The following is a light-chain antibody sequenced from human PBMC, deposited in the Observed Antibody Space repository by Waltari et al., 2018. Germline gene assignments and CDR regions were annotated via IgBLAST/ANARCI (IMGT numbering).Light chain of an antibody. Sequence: EIVLTQSPATLSVSPGERATLSCRASQSVNTNLAWYQQKPGQAPRLLIYAASNKATGIPARFSGSGSGTEFTLTISSLESEDFAVYYCQQYNNWPLRFGQGTKVEIK. CDR2: AAS. CDR3: QQYNNWPLR. CDR1: QSVNTN. J-gene: IGKJ1*01. V-gene: IGKV3-15*01.